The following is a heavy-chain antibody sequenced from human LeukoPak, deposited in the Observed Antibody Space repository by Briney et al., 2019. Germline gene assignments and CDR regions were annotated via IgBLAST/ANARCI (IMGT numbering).Heavy chain of an antibody. CDR1: GFTFSSYW. V-gene: IGHV3-7*01. Sequence: GGSLRLSCAASGFTFSSYWMSWVRQAPGKGLEWVANIKQDGSEKNYVDSEKGRFTISRDNAKKSLYLQMNSLRAEDTAVYYCARRAGAYSHPYDYWGQGTLVTVSS. CDR2: IKQDGSEK. D-gene: IGHD4/OR15-4a*01. J-gene: IGHJ4*02. CDR3: ARRAGAYSHPYDY.